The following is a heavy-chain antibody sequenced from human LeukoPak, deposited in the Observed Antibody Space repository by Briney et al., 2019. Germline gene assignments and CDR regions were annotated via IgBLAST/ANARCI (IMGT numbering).Heavy chain of an antibody. CDR1: GGSISSGGYS. CDR2: IYHSGST. Sequence: SGTLSLTCAVSGGSISSGGYSWSWIRQPPGKGLEWIGYIYHSGSTYYNPSLKSRVTISVDRSKNQFSLKLSSVTAADAAVYYCARVNTVTMVRGVTGYWYFDLWGRGTLVTVSS. D-gene: IGHD3-10*01. V-gene: IGHV4-30-2*01. J-gene: IGHJ2*01. CDR3: ARVNTVTMVRGVTGYWYFDL.